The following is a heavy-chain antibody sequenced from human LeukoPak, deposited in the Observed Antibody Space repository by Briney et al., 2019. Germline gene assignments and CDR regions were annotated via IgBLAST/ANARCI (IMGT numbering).Heavy chain of an antibody. D-gene: IGHD6-13*01. CDR3: ARVEAAGTAEYFQH. J-gene: IGHJ1*01. Sequence: ASVKVSCKASGYTFTGYYMHWVRQAPGQGLEWMGWVNPNSGGTNYAQKFQGRVTMTRDTSISTAYMELSRLRSDDTAVYYCARVEAAGTAEYFQHWGQGTLVTVSS. CDR2: VNPNSGGT. CDR1: GYTFTGYY. V-gene: IGHV1-2*02.